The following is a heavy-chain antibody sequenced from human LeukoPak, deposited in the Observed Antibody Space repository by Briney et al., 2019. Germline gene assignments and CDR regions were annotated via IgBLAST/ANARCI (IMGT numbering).Heavy chain of an antibody. CDR2: IYGSGST. CDR3: ARNVGWYSHDT. Sequence: PSGTLSLTCTVSGDSLSSHYWSWIRQPPGKGLEWIGYIYGSGSTHSDPSLRSRITISEDTSKNQFSLKLTSVTAADTAVYYCARNVGWYSHDTWGQGTLVTVSS. CDR1: GDSLSSHY. J-gene: IGHJ5*02. V-gene: IGHV4-59*08. D-gene: IGHD6-19*01.